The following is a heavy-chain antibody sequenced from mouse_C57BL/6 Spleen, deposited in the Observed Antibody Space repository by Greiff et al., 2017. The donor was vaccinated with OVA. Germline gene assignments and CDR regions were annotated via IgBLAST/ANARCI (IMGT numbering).Heavy chain of an antibody. V-gene: IGHV6-3*01. J-gene: IGHJ2*01. CDR2: IRLKSDNYAT. D-gene: IGHD2-4*01. CDR3: TGEDYDGDY. CDR1: GFTFSNYW. Sequence: EVKLVESGGGLVQPGGSMKLSCVASGFTFSNYWMNWVRQSPEKGLEWVAQIRLKSDNYATHYAESVKGRFTISRYDSKSSVYLQMNNLSAEDTGIYYCTGEDYDGDYWGQGTTLTVSS.